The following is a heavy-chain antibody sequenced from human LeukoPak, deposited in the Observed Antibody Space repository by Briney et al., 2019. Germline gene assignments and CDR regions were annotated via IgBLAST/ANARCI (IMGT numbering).Heavy chain of an antibody. J-gene: IGHJ4*02. CDR2: IRYDGSNK. V-gene: IGHV3-30*02. CDR1: GFTFSSYG. D-gene: IGHD3-9*01. Sequence: PGGSLRLSCAASGFTFSSYGMHWVRQAPGKGLEWVAFIRYDGSNKYYADSVKGRFTISRDNSKNTLYLQMNSLRAEDTAVYYCAKGRYFDWLLSTMTDYWGQGTLVTVSS. CDR3: AKGRYFDWLLSTMTDY.